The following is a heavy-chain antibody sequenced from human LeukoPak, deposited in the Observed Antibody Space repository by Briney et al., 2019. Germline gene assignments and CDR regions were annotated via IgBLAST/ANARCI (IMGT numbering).Heavy chain of an antibody. J-gene: IGHJ5*02. V-gene: IGHV3-21*03. CDR3: TTGSP. CDR1: GFTFSTYT. CDR2: ISSSSSYI. Sequence: PGGSLRLSCAASGFTFSTYTMNWVRQAPGKGLEWVSSISSSSSYIYYEDSVKGRFTISRENAKNSLCLQMNSLKTEDTALYYCTTGSPWGQGTLVTVSS.